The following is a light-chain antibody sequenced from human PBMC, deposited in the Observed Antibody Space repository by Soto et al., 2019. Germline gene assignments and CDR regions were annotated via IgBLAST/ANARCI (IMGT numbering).Light chain of an antibody. J-gene: IGLJ1*01. CDR1: SSDVGGYNY. V-gene: IGLV2-14*03. Sequence: QSVLTQPASVSGSPEQSITVSCTGTSSDVGGYNYVSWYQQHPGKAPKLIIYDVSDRPSGVSNRFSGSKSGNTASLTISGLQAEDEADYYCSSYTSGSTSYVFGTGTKVTVL. CDR3: SSYTSGSTSYV. CDR2: DVS.